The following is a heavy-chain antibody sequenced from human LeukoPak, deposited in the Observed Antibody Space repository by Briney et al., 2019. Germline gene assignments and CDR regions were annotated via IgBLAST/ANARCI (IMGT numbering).Heavy chain of an antibody. J-gene: IGHJ4*02. Sequence: PGGSLRLSCAASGFTFSSYAMHWVRQAPGRGLEWVAVIPYDGSNKYYADSVKGRFTISRDNSMNTLYLQMNSLRAEDTALYYCASGVFGYYFDYWGQGTLVTVSS. V-gene: IGHV3-30-3*01. D-gene: IGHD3-16*01. CDR1: GFTFSSYA. CDR3: ASGVFGYYFDY. CDR2: IPYDGSNK.